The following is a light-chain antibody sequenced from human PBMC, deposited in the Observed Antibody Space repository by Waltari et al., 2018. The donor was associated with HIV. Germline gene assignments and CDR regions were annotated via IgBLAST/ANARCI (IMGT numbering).Light chain of an antibody. CDR3: VLYMGSGIWV. Sequence: QTVVTQEPSFSVSPGGTVTLTCGLSSCSVSPSYHPSWYQQTPGQAPRTLIYSTNTRSSGVPDRFSGSILGNKAALTITGAQADDESDYYCVLYMGSGIWVFGGGTKLTVL. J-gene: IGLJ3*02. CDR1: SCSVSPSYH. V-gene: IGLV8-61*01. CDR2: STN.